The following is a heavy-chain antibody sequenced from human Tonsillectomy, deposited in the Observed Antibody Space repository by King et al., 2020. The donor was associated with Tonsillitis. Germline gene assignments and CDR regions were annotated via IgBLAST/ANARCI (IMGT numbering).Heavy chain of an antibody. Sequence: VQLVESGGGLVQPGGSLRLSCAASGFTFSDYTMVWVRQAPGKGLEWLSYIGSSSSDVHYADSVKGRFTISRDNAKNSLYMQMNSLRDEDTAVYYCARDRQEPNVETSYLHNFEYWGQGTLVTVSS. J-gene: IGHJ4*02. CDR2: IGSSSSDV. V-gene: IGHV3-48*02. D-gene: IGHD1-14*01. CDR1: GFTFSDYT. CDR3: ARDRQEPNVETSYLHNFEY.